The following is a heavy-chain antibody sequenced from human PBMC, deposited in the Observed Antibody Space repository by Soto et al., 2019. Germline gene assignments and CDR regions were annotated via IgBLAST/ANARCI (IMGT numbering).Heavy chain of an antibody. D-gene: IGHD3-10*01. Sequence: QVQLVESGGGVVQPGRSLRLSCAASGFTFSSYAMHWVRQAPGKGLEWVAVISYDGSNKYYADSVKGRFTISRDNSKNTLYLQMNRLRDEDTAVYYCARDYELVPDYWGQGTLVTVSS. V-gene: IGHV3-30-3*01. CDR3: ARDYELVPDY. CDR1: GFTFSSYA. J-gene: IGHJ4*02. CDR2: ISYDGSNK.